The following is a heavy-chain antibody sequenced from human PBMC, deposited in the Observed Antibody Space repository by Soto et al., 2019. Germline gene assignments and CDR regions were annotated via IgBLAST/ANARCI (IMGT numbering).Heavy chain of an antibody. CDR2: ISGSGGST. V-gene: IGHV3-23*01. D-gene: IGHD1-26*01. CDR3: AKVSLGATTITDYYYYGMDV. CDR1: GFTFSSYA. Sequence: GGSLRLSCSASGFTFSSYAMTWVRQAPGKGLEWVSAISGSGGSTYYADSVKGRFTISRDNSKNTLYLQMNSLRAEDTAVYYCAKVSLGATTITDYYYYGMDVWGQGTTVTVS. J-gene: IGHJ6*02.